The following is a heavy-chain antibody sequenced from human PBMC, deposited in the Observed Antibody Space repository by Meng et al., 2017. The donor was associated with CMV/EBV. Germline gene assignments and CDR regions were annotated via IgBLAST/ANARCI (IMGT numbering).Heavy chain of an antibody. CDR1: GFTFSSYA. CDR3: ARVPGY. CDR2: ISYDGSNK. D-gene: IGHD1-14*01. J-gene: IGHJ4*02. V-gene: IGHV3-30*04. Sequence: GGSLRLSCAASGFTFSSYAMHWVRQAPGKGLEWVAVISYDGSNKYYADSVKGRFTISRDNSKNTPYLQMNSLRAEDTAVYYCARVPGYWGQGTLVTVSS.